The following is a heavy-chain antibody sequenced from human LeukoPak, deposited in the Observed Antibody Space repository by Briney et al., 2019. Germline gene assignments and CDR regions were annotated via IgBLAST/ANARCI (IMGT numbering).Heavy chain of an antibody. CDR3: ARLSSGYYQQLATFDY. V-gene: IGHV3-11*04. J-gene: IGHJ4*02. CDR2: ISNGAGTI. D-gene: IGHD3-22*01. CDR1: GFTFSDYY. Sequence: KPGGSLRLSRAASGFTFSDYYMSWIRQAPGKGLEWVSYISNGAGTIYYADSVKGRFTISRDNAKNSLYLQMNSLRVEDTAVYYCARLSSGYYQQLATFDYWGQGILVTVSS.